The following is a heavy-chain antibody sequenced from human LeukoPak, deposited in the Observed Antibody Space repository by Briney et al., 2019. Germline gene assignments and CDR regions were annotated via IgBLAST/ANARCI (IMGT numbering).Heavy chain of an antibody. Sequence: GGSLRLSCAASGFTLSSYWMHWVRQAPGKGLVWVSRISSDGSSTTYADSVKGRFTISRDNAKNTLYLQMNSLRAEDTAVYYCARGRHTAGDYWGQGTLATVSS. CDR3: ARGRHTAGDY. D-gene: IGHD5-18*01. J-gene: IGHJ4*02. V-gene: IGHV3-74*01. CDR2: ISSDGSST. CDR1: GFTLSSYW.